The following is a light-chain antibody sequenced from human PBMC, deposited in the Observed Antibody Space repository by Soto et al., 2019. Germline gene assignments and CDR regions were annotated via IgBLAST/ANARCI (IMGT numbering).Light chain of an antibody. CDR2: QVS. V-gene: IGKV2-24*01. J-gene: IGKJ1*01. Sequence: VLTQTPLSSLVTLGQPASISCRSSQSLVYSYGNTYLSWLQQRPGQAPRLLIYQVSNRFSGVPDRFSGSGAGTDFTLNISRLEAEDVAVYSCKQFTRFPLTFGQGTKVEVK. CDR1: QSLVYSYGNTY. CDR3: KQFTRFPLT.